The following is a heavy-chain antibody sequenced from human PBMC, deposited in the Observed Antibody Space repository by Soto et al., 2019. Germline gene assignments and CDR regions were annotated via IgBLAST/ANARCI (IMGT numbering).Heavy chain of an antibody. CDR2: INHSGST. V-gene: IGHV4-34*01. Sequence: QVQLQQWGAGLLKPSETLSLTCAVYGGSFSGYYWSWIRQPPGKGLEWIGEINHSGSTNYNPSLKSRVTISVDTSENQFSLKLSSVTAADTAVYYWARGRWGDYIWGSYRPDAFDIWGQGTMVTVSS. CDR1: GGSFSGYY. J-gene: IGHJ3*02. D-gene: IGHD3-16*02. CDR3: ARGRWGDYIWGSYRPDAFDI.